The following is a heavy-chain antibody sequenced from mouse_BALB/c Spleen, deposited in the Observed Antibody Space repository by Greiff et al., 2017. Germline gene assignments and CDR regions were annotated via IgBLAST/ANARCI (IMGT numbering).Heavy chain of an antibody. D-gene: IGHD2-14*01. CDR2: IDPFNGGT. Sequence: EVQLQQSGPELMKPGASVKISCKASGYSFTSYYMHWVKQSHGKSLEWIGYIDPFNGGTSYNQKFKGKATLTVDKSSSTAYMHLSSLTSEDSAVYYCARRGYDGYFDYWGQGTTLTVSS. CDR1: GYSFTSYY. CDR3: ARRGYDGYFDY. J-gene: IGHJ2*01. V-gene: IGHV1-28*01.